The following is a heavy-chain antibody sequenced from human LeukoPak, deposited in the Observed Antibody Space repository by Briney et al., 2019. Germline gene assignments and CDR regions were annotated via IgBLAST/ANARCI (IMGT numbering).Heavy chain of an antibody. CDR3: ARGDYGDYISRLYYYYMDV. D-gene: IGHD4-17*01. CDR2: IYTSGST. J-gene: IGHJ6*03. CDR1: GGSISSGSYY. V-gene: IGHV4-61*02. Sequence: SETLSLTCTVSGGSISSGSYYWSWIRQPAGKGLEWIGRIYTSGSTNYNPSLKSRVTISVDTSKNQFSLKLSSVTAADTAVYYCARGDYGDYISRLYYYYMDVWGKGTTVTISS.